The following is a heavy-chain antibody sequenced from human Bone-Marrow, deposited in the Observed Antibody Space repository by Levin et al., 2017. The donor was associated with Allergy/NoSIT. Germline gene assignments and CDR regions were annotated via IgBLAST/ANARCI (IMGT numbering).Heavy chain of an antibody. V-gene: IGHV3-23*01. Sequence: GGSLRLSCAASGFTFSSYAMSWVRQAPGKGLEWVSAISGSGGSTYYADSVKGRFTISRDNSKDTLYLQMNSLRAEDTAVYYCAKAPPFGFPIQLFGFDPWGQGTLVTVSS. J-gene: IGHJ5*02. CDR1: GFTFSSYA. CDR2: ISGSGGST. D-gene: IGHD5-18*01. CDR3: AKAPPFGFPIQLFGFDP.